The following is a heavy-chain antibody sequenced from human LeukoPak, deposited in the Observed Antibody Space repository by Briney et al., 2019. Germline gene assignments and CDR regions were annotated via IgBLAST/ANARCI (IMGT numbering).Heavy chain of an antibody. Sequence: GGSLRLSCAASGFPFSSFTMHWVRQAPGRGPEWVAVISYDGTYKYYADSVKGRFTISRDNSKNTLYLQMNSLRAEDTAVYYCAKEKRVGVTPPYFDYWGQGTLVTVSS. CDR1: GFPFSSFT. D-gene: IGHD1-26*01. J-gene: IGHJ4*02. CDR2: ISYDGTYK. CDR3: AKEKRVGVTPPYFDY. V-gene: IGHV3-30*04.